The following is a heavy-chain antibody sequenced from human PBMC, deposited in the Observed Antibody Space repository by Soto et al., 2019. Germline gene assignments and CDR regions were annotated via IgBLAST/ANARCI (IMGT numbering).Heavy chain of an antibody. V-gene: IGHV5-51*01. J-gene: IGHJ5*02. D-gene: IGHD2-15*01. CDR1: GNSFTSYW. CDR3: ARQEGLVTNLGPWFDP. CDR2: IYPGDSDT. Sequence: XESLKISWHCSGNSFTSYWIGLVLQMPGKGLEWMGIIYPGDSDTRYSPSFQGQVTISADKSISTAYLQWSSLKASDTAMYYCARQEGLVTNLGPWFDPWGQGTLVTVSS.